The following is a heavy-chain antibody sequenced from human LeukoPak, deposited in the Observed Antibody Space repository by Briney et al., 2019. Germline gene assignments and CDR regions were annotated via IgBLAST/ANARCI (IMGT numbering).Heavy chain of an antibody. Sequence: GESLKISCKGSGYSFTSYWIGWVRQMPGKGLEWMGIIYPGDSDTRYSPSFQGQVTISADKSISTAHLQWSSLKASDTAMYYCARLYYYDSSGYAPFGYWGQGTLVTVSS. D-gene: IGHD3-22*01. V-gene: IGHV5-51*01. CDR3: ARLYYYDSSGYAPFGY. J-gene: IGHJ4*02. CDR1: GYSFTSYW. CDR2: IYPGDSDT.